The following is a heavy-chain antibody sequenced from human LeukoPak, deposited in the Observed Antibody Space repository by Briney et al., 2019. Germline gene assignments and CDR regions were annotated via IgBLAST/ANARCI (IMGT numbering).Heavy chain of an antibody. CDR2: ISGSGGST. Sequence: PGGSLRLSCAASGFTFSSYAMSWVRQAPGKGLEWVSAISGSGGSTYYADSVKGRFTISRDNSKNSLYLQMNSLRTEDTALYYCAKGSGSYHFDYWGQGTLVTVSS. V-gene: IGHV3-23*01. CDR1: GFTFSSYA. CDR3: AKGSGSYHFDY. J-gene: IGHJ4*02. D-gene: IGHD1-26*01.